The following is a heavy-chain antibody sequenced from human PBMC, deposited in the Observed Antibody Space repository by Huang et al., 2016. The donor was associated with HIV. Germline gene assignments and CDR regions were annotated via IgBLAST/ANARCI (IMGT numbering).Heavy chain of an antibody. Sequence: QLHLQQSGPGLVRPSATLSLICTVSGGSITSSNHYWGWIRQTPGKGLEWIGNFYYSGDAYCTPSLKNRVSISIDTSKSQFSLRLSSVIATDTAVYYCASGEYGKNAYDIWGQGTVVTVSA. CDR3: ASGEYGKNAYDI. J-gene: IGHJ3*02. D-gene: IGHD2-2*01. V-gene: IGHV4-39*01. CDR1: GGSITSSNHY. CDR2: FYYSGDA.